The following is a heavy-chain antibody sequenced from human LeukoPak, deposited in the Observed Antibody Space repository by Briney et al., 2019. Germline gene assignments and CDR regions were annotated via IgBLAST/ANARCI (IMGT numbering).Heavy chain of an antibody. CDR1: GGSISSGGYY. D-gene: IGHD6-6*01. CDR3: ATSIAARSLGYMDV. J-gene: IGHJ6*03. V-gene: IGHV4-31*03. CDR2: IYYSGST. Sequence: SETLSLTCTVSGGSISSGGYYWSWIRQHPGKGLEWIGYIYYSGSTYYNPSLTSRVTILVGTSKNQFSLKLSSVTAADTAAYYCATSIAARSLGYMDVWGKGTTVTVSS.